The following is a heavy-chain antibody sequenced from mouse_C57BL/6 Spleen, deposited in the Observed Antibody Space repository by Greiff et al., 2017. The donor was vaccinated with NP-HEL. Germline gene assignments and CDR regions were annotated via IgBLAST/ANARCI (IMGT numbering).Heavy chain of an antibody. V-gene: IGHV3-6*01. CDR2: ISYDGSN. Sequence: EVQLVESGPGLVKPSQSLSLTCSVTGYSITSGYYWNWIRQFPGNKLEWMGYISYDGSNNYNPSLKNRISITRDTSKNQFFLKLNSVTTEDTATYYCAYYGSGFAYWGQGTLVTVSA. D-gene: IGHD1-1*01. CDR1: GYSITSGYY. CDR3: AYYGSGFAY. J-gene: IGHJ3*01.